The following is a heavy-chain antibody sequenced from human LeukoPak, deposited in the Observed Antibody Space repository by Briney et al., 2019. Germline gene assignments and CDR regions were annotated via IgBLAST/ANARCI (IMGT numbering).Heavy chain of an antibody. D-gene: IGHD3-9*01. J-gene: IGHJ1*01. V-gene: IGHV3-30*03. CDR2: ISYDGSNK. CDR3: ASGMYYDILTGLEYFQH. CDR1: GFTFSSYG. Sequence: GGSLRLSCAASGFTFSSYGMHWVRQAPGKGLEWVAVISYDGSNKYYADSVKGRFTISRDNSKNTLYLQMNSLRAEDTAVYYCASGMYYDILTGLEYFQHWGQGTLVTVSS.